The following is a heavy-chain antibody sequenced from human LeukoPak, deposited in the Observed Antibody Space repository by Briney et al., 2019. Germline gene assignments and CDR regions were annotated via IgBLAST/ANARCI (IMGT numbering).Heavy chain of an antibody. CDR3: AKDLTGGSTRVVPAANPFDP. Sequence: GGSLRLSCAASGFTFSSYAMRWGRQAPGKGLEWVSAISGSGGSTYYADSVKGRFTISRDNSKDTLYLQMNSLIVEDTAVYYCAKDLTGGSTRVVPAANPFDPWGQGTLVTVSS. V-gene: IGHV3-23*01. CDR2: ISGSGGST. D-gene: IGHD2-2*01. CDR1: GFTFSSYA. J-gene: IGHJ5*02.